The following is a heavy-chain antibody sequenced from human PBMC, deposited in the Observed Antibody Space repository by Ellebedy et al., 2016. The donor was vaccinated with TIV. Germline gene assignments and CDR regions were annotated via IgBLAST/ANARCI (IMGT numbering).Heavy chain of an antibody. V-gene: IGHV1-2*02. CDR1: GYTFTGYY. J-gene: IGHJ6*02. CDR3: ARVWDSRIYYYYGMDV. CDR2: INPSSGGT. D-gene: IGHD6-13*01. Sequence: ASVKVSXKASGYTFTGYYMHWVRQAPGQGLEWMGWINPSSGGTNYAQKFQGRVTMTRDTSISTAYMELSRLRSDDTAVYYCARVWDSRIYYYYGMDVWGQGTTVTVSS.